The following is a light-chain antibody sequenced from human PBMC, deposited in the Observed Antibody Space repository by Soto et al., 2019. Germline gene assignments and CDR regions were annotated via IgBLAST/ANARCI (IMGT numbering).Light chain of an antibody. Sequence: IVMTQSPATLSVSPGETTRLSCRASQSINSDVAWYRQKVGQTPRLLTHGASTRATGIAARFSGSGSGTEFTLTISGLQSEDFAVYYCQQYDKWPRTFGQGTKVDIK. CDR2: GAS. V-gene: IGKV3D-15*01. CDR1: QSINSD. J-gene: IGKJ1*01. CDR3: QQYDKWPRT.